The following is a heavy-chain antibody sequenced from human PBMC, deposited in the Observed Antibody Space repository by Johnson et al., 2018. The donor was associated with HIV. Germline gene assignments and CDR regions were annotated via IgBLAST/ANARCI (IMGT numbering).Heavy chain of an antibody. CDR3: ARVNWNYEAFDI. CDR1: GFTLHDYD. CDR2: FYRNDGST. D-gene: IGHD1-7*01. V-gene: IGHV3-20*04. Sequence: VQLVESGGGVVRPGGSLRLSCVASGFTLHDYDMNWVRQPPGKGLEWVSGFYRNDGSTTYAASVKGLFTISRDNAKNSLYLQMNSLRAEDTAVYYCARVNWNYEAFDIWGQGTMVTVSS. J-gene: IGHJ3*02.